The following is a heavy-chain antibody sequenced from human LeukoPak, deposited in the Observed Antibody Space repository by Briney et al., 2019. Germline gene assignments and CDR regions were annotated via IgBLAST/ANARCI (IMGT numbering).Heavy chain of an antibody. D-gene: IGHD1-14*01. CDR1: GFTFSDSY. Sequence: GGSLRLSCAASGFTFSDSYMTWIRQAPGKGLEWVSYIGNSGTSIYYADSVKGRFTTSRDNAKSSLYLQMNSLRAEDTAVYYCAKDRGTLGDYYYMDVWGKGTTVTISS. CDR3: AKDRGTLGDYYYMDV. V-gene: IGHV3-11*04. CDR2: IGNSGTSI. J-gene: IGHJ6*03.